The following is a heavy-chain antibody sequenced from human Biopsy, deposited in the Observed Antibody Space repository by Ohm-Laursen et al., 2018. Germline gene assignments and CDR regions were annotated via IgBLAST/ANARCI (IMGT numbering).Heavy chain of an antibody. CDR3: ATIAGWGSSPDLRPY. CDR2: IFRNSGNI. Sequence: SLRLSCAASGFTFDDYAMHWVRRAPGKGLEWVSGIFRNSGNIDYAASVKGRFTISRDNAKNSLYLQMNSLRPEDTAFYYCATIAGWGSSPDLRPYWGQGTLVTVSS. D-gene: IGHD3-3*01. J-gene: IGHJ4*02. V-gene: IGHV3-9*01. CDR1: GFTFDDYA.